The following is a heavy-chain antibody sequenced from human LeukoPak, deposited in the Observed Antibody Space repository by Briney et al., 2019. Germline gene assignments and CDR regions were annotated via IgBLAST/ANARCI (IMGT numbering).Heavy chain of an antibody. J-gene: IGHJ3*02. CDR1: GGSFSGYY. CDR2: INHSGST. CDR3: ARVARRPGYCSSTSCYSIGAVGAAFDI. D-gene: IGHD2-2*01. Sequence: SETLSLTCAVYGGSFSGYYWSWIRQPPGKGLEWIGEINHSGSTNYNPSLKSRVTISVDTSKNQFSLKLSSVTAADTAVYCCARVARRPGYCSSTSCYSIGAVGAAFDIWGQGTMVTVSS. V-gene: IGHV4-34*01.